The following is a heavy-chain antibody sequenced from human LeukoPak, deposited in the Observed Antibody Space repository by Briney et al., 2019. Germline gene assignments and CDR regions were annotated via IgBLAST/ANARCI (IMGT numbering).Heavy chain of an antibody. J-gene: IGHJ6*02. V-gene: IGHV1-2*02. CDR2: INPNSGGT. Sequence: ASVKVSCKASGYTFIAYYLHWVRQAPGQGLEWMGWINPNSGGTNYAQKFQGRVTMTRDTSISTAYMELSRLRSDDTAVYYCARVHQDAYYYGMDVWGQGTTVTVSS. CDR1: GYTFIAYY. CDR3: ARVHQDAYYYGMDV. D-gene: IGHD2-15*01.